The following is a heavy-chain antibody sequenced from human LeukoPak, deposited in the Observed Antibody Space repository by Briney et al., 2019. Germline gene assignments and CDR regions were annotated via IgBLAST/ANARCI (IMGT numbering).Heavy chain of an antibody. D-gene: IGHD6-19*01. CDR2: ISAYNRNT. V-gene: IGHV1-18*01. CDR1: GYTFTSYG. CDR3: AREGRDFSSGWYIADY. J-gene: IGHJ4*02. Sequence: GASVKVSCKASGYTFTSYGISWVRQAPGQGLEWMGWISAYNRNTNYAQKLQGRVTMTTDTSTSTAYMELRSLRSDDTAVYYCAREGRDFSSGWYIADYWGQGTLVTVSS.